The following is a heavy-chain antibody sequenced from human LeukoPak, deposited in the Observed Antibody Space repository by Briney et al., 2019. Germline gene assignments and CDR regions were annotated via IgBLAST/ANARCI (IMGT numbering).Heavy chain of an antibody. CDR1: GYTFTSYG. CDR2: ISAYNGNT. CDR3: ARDRWGVNYYQYMDV. V-gene: IGHV1-18*01. J-gene: IGHJ6*03. D-gene: IGHD3-10*01. Sequence: ASVKVSCKASGYTFTSYGISWVRQAPGQGLEWMGWISAYNGNTNYAQKLQGRVTMTTDTSTNTAYMELRSLRSDDTAVYYCARDRWGVNYYQYMDVWGKGTTVTVSS.